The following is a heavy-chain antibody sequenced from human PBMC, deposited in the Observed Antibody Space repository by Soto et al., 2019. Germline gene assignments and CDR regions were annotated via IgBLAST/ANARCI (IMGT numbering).Heavy chain of an antibody. Sequence: QMQLVESGGGVVQPGTSLRVSCAASGFTFRHNGIHWVRQARGKGLEWVAVSSYDGGIKLYADSVRDRFAISRDNSKDTLYLQMNTLGPDDTAVYYCAKLPWGFNYYDSSEYRATDNDAFDIWGQGTMVTVSS. CDR3: AKLPWGFNYYDSSEYRATDNDAFDI. D-gene: IGHD3-22*01. J-gene: IGHJ3*02. V-gene: IGHV3-30*18. CDR1: GFTFRHNG. CDR2: SSYDGGIK.